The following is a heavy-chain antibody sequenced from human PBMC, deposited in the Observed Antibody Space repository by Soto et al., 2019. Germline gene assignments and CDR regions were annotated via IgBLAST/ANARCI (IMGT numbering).Heavy chain of an antibody. J-gene: IGHJ6*02. CDR3: ARAMITMVRGVHYYYYGMDV. CDR1: GYTFTSYG. CDR2: ISAYNGNT. D-gene: IGHD3-10*01. Sequence: ASVKVSCKASGYTFTSYGISWVRQAPGQGLEWMGWISAYNGNTNYAQKLQGRVTMTTDTSTSTAYMELRSLRSDDTAVYYCARAMITMVRGVHYYYYGMDVWGQGTTVTVSS. V-gene: IGHV1-18*01.